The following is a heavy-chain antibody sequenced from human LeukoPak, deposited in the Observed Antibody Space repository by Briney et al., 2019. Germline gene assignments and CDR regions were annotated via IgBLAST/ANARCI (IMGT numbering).Heavy chain of an antibody. D-gene: IGHD6-13*01. CDR2: INSDGSST. Sequence: QPGGGPRISCAAPWFTLSSYLMYWVRQAPGKGVGWVSRINSDGSSTTYADSVRGRFTISRDNAKNTLYLQMNSLRVEDTAVYYCARGSSGSSRADYWGQGTLVTVSS. V-gene: IGHV3-74*01. CDR1: WFTLSSYL. CDR3: ARGSSGSSRADY. J-gene: IGHJ4*02.